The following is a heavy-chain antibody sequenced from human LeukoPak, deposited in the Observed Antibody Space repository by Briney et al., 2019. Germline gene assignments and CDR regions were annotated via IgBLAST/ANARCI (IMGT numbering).Heavy chain of an antibody. Sequence: ASVKVSCKASGYTFTGYYMHWVRQAPGQGLEWMGIINPSGGSTSYAQKFQGRVTMTRDTSTSTVYMELSSLRSEDTAVYYCASTRGPRGWFDPWGQGTLVTVSS. D-gene: IGHD3-10*01. CDR3: ASTRGPRGWFDP. CDR1: GYTFTGYY. CDR2: INPSGGST. V-gene: IGHV1-46*01. J-gene: IGHJ5*02.